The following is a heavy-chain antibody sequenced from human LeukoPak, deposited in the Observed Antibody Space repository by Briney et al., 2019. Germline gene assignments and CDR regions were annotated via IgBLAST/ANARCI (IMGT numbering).Heavy chain of an antibody. Sequence: GGSLRLSCADSGFLFSNSWMAWVPQAPGGGVEGLANINQDGSAKTCVDSVKGRFTISRDNAKNSLYLQMNSLRAEDTAMYYCARDSGYNAFDYWGQGTLVTVSS. J-gene: IGHJ4*02. CDR1: GFLFSNSW. CDR2: INQDGSAK. CDR3: ARDSGYNAFDY. D-gene: IGHD5-12*01. V-gene: IGHV3-7*05.